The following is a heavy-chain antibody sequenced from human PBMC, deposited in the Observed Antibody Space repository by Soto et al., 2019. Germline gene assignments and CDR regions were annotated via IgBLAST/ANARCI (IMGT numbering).Heavy chain of an antibody. D-gene: IGHD3-3*01. CDR2: ISGSGGST. Sequence: GSLRLSCAASGFTFSSYAMSWVRQAPGKGLEWVSAISGSGGSTYYADSVKGRFTISRDNSKNTLYLQMNSLRAEDTAVYYCAKDPGLTTIFGVVIDNWIYPWGQGALVTVSS. J-gene: IGHJ5*02. CDR1: GFTFSSYA. CDR3: AKDPGLTTIFGVVIDNWIYP. V-gene: IGHV3-23*01.